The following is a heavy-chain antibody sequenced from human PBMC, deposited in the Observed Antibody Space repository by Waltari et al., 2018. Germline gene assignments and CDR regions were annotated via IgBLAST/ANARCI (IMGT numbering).Heavy chain of an antibody. CDR2: IYYGGDT. V-gene: IGHV4-39*07. CDR3: AREYTGYLRLDP. CDR1: GDSVGDSSFY. D-gene: IGHD3-9*01. Sequence: QLQLQESGPGLVKPSETLSLTCTVSGDSVGDSSFYWACIRQPPGKGLEWIGTIYYGGDTYYNPSLTSRVTISVDTSKNHFSMKLTSLTAADTAVYYCAREYTGYLRLDPWGQGTLVTVSS. J-gene: IGHJ5*02.